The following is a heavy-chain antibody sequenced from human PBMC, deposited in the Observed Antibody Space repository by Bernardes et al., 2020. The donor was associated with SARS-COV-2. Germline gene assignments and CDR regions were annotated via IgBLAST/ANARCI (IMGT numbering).Heavy chain of an antibody. CDR2: IYYSGST. V-gene: IGHV4-30-4*01. CDR3: TRSSGIAVAEVDY. J-gene: IGHJ4*02. D-gene: IGHD6-19*01. Sequence: SETLSLTCTVSGGSISSGDYYWSWIRQPPGKGLEWIGYIYYSGSTYYNPSLKSRVTISVDTSKNQFSLNLSSVTAADTAVYYCTRSSGIAVAEVDYWGPGTLVTVSS. CDR1: GGSISSGDYY.